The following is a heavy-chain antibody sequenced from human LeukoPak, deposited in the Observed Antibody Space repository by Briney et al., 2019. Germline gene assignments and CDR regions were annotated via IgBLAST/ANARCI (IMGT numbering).Heavy chain of an antibody. Sequence: ASVKVSCKTSGYSFTAYYMHWVRQAPGQGLEWMGWLYPNSGGTKYAEKFQGRVTMTRDTSTSTAYMELSRLTSDDTAIYYCVSAYGGKDFDYWGQGTLVTVSS. V-gene: IGHV1-2*02. CDR2: LYPNSGGT. J-gene: IGHJ4*02. CDR1: GYSFTAYY. CDR3: VSAYGGKDFDY. D-gene: IGHD4-23*01.